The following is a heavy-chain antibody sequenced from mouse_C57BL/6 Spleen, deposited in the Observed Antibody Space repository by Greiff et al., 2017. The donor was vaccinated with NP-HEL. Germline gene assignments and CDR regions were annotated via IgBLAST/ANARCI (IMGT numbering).Heavy chain of an antibody. V-gene: IGHV1-15*01. D-gene: IGHD1-1*01. CDR3: TRRPVYYYGNGWYFDV. Sequence: QVQLKQSGAELVRPGASVTLSCKASGYTFTDYEMHWVKQTPVHGLEWIGAIDPETGGTAYNQKFKGKAILTADKSSSTAYMELRSLTSEDSAVYYGTRRPVYYYGNGWYFDVWGTGTTVTVSS. CDR2: IDPETGGT. J-gene: IGHJ1*03. CDR1: GYTFTDYE.